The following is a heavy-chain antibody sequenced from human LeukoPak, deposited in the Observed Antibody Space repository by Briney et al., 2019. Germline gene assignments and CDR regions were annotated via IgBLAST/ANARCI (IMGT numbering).Heavy chain of an antibody. D-gene: IGHD3-22*01. CDR1: GFTVSSNY. CDR2: IYSGGNT. Sequence: GGSLRLSCAASGFTVSSNYMSWVRQAPGKGLAWVSIIYSGGNTAYADSVKDRFTISRDNFKNTLYLQMNSLRAEDTAVYYCAGQLGNSGHSYWGQTTLVTVSS. J-gene: IGHJ4*02. CDR3: AGQLGNSGHSY. V-gene: IGHV3-66*04.